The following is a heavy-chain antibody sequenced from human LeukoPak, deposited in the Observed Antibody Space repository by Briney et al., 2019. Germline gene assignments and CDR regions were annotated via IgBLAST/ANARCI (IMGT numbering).Heavy chain of an antibody. Sequence: PSETLSLTCTISGGSVSDYYWSWIRQSPGKGLEWIGYIYYSGSTNYNPSLKSRVTISVDTSKNQFSLKLSSVTAADTAVYYCARLTGYSYGDYYYYYYMDVWGKGTTVTVSS. CDR2: IYYSGST. CDR3: ARLTGYSYGDYYYYYYMDV. V-gene: IGHV4-59*02. D-gene: IGHD5-18*01. CDR1: GGSVSDYY. J-gene: IGHJ6*03.